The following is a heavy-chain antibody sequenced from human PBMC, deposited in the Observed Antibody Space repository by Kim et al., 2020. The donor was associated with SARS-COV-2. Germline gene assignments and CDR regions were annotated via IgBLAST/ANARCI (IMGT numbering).Heavy chain of an antibody. Sequence: GGSLRLSCEASGFTFSNYWMNWVRQGPGKGLVWVSRINSDGGDTHYADSVKGRFTISRDNAENTLHLQLNRLGVEDKAIYYCARGTFQQGFDPWGQGTLVPVPS. CDR1: GFTFSNYW. CDR3: ARGTFQQGFDP. V-gene: IGHV3-74*01. J-gene: IGHJ5*02. CDR2: INSDGGDT.